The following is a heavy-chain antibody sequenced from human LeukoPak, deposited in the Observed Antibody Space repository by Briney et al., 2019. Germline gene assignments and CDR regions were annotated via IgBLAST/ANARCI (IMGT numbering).Heavy chain of an antibody. V-gene: IGHV3-73*01. CDR2: IRSKANSYAT. Sequence: GGSLRLSCAASGFTFSGSARHWVRQASGKGLEWVGRIRSKANSYATEYAASVKGRFNISRDDSKNTAYLQMNSLKTEDTAVYYCTSRFDPWGQGTLVTVSS. CDR3: TSRFDP. CDR1: GFTFSGSA. J-gene: IGHJ5*02.